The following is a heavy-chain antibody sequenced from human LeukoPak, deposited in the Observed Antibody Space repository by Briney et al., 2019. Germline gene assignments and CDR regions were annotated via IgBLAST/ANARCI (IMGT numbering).Heavy chain of an antibody. V-gene: IGHV1-18*01. CDR2: ISAYNGNT. CDR1: GYTSTSYG. J-gene: IGHJ4*02. Sequence: ASVKVSCKASGYTSTSYGISWVRQAPGQGLEWMGWISAYNGNTNYAQKLQGRVTMTTDTSTSTAYMELRSLRSDDTAVYYCARLGGGSYYLGYFDYWGQGTLVTVSS. D-gene: IGHD1-26*01. CDR3: ARLGGGSYYLGYFDY.